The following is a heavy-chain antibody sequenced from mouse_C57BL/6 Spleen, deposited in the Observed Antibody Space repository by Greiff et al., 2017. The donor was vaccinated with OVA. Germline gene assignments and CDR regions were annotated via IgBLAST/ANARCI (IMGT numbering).Heavy chain of an antibody. CDR1: GFTFSSYG. V-gene: IGHV5-6*02. CDR2: ISSVGSST. D-gene: IGHD4-1*01. CDR3: ARRGLGQGFAY. J-gene: IGHJ3*01. Sequence: EVMLVESVGVLVKPGVSLQLSCAVSGFTFSSYGMSCVRQSPYHRLERVAIISSVGSSTYYPDSVKGRFTISRDNAKNTLYLQMSSLKSEDTAMYYCARRGLGQGFAYWGQGTLVTVSA.